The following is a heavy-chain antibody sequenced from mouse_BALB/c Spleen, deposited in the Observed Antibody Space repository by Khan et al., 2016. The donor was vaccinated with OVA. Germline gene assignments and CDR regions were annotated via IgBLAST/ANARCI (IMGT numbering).Heavy chain of an antibody. V-gene: IGHV5-15*02. Sequence: EVELVESGGGLVQPGGSRKLSCAASGFTFRDYGMAWVRQAPGKGPEWVAFISNLVYSIYYADTVTGRFTISRENAKNTLYLEMSSLRSEDTAMYYCARSWAMDYWGQGTSVTVAS. J-gene: IGHJ4*01. CDR1: GFTFRDYG. CDR2: ISNLVYSI. CDR3: ARSWAMDY.